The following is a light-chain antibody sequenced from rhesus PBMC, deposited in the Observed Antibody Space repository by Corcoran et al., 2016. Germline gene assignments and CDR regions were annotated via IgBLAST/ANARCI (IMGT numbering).Light chain of an antibody. CDR3: SSYSTTYTYI. Sequence: QAAPTQSPSVSGSPGQSVTISCTGTSSDIGGYNRVSWYKQHPGKVPKLLIYDVNKRPSGVSDRFSGFKSGNTAFLTIYGLQAEDEADYYFSSYSTTYTYIFGAGTRLTVL. CDR2: DVN. J-gene: IGLJ1*01. V-gene: IGLV2-13*03. CDR1: SSDIGGYNR.